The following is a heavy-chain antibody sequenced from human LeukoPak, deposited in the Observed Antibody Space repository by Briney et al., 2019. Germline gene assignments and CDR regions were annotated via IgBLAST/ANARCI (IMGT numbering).Heavy chain of an antibody. CDR3: AKGGMVRGEYDY. J-gene: IGHJ4*02. Sequence: PGGSLRLSCAASGFTFSSYAMSWVRQAPGKGPEWVSAIGSGSGGTTIYADSVKGRFTISRDNSKNTLYLQMNTLRVEDTAVYYCAKGGMVRGEYDYWGQGTLVTVSS. CDR1: GFTFSSYA. CDR2: IGSGSGGTT. D-gene: IGHD3-10*01. V-gene: IGHV3-23*01.